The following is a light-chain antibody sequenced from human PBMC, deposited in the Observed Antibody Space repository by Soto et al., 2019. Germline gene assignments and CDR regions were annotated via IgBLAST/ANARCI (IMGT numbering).Light chain of an antibody. CDR3: QQRSNWPTGT. CDR2: EAS. Sequence: EIVLTQSPATLSLPPGERSTLSSRVSQSVNIYLAWYQLTPGQAPSLLXYEASNRANGIPARFSGSGSGTDLTLTLSSLEPEDFAVYYYQQRSNWPTGTFGQGTKVDI. J-gene: IGKJ1*01. V-gene: IGKV3-11*01. CDR1: QSVNIY.